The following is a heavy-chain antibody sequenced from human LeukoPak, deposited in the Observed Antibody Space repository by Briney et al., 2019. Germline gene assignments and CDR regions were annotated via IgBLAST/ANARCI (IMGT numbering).Heavy chain of an antibody. Sequence: PGGSLRLSCAPSGFAFSTDWMDSGPEGPREGLERGGNINQEGSVKHYVDSVRGRFPISRDNAWNSVYLQMSALRVEDTAVYYCTRDFVFWGQGSLVTASS. CDR1: GFAFSTDW. V-gene: IGHV3-7*01. J-gene: IGHJ4*02. CDR3: TRDFVF. D-gene: IGHD3-3*01. CDR2: INQEGSVK.